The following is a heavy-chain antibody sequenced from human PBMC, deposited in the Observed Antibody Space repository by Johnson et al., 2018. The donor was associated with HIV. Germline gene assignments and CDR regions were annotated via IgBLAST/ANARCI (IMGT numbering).Heavy chain of an antibody. CDR1: GFTFSSYA. CDR3: ARALLVAARLGAFDI. Sequence: QVQLVESGGGLVKPGGSLRLSCAASGFTFSSYAMHWVRQAPGKGLEWVAVISYDGSNKHYVDSVKGRFIISRDNSKNTLYLQMNSLRAEDTAVYYCARALLVAARLGAFDIWGQGTMVTVSS. D-gene: IGHD6-6*01. V-gene: IGHV3-30-3*01. CDR2: ISYDGSNK. J-gene: IGHJ3*02.